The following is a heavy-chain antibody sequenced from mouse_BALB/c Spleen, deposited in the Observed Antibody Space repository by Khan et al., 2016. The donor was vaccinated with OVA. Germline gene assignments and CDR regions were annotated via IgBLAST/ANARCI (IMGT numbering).Heavy chain of an antibody. V-gene: IGHV1-4*01. Sequence: QIQLVQSGAELARPGASVKMSCKASGYTFTSYTIQWVKQRPGQGLEWVGYINPRGDYTDYNQKFKDKATLTADKSSSAAYIQLSSLTSDDSAVYYCARAYDGAAFFDVWGAGTTVTVSS. D-gene: IGHD2-12*01. CDR3: ARAYDGAAFFDV. CDR1: GYTFTSYT. J-gene: IGHJ1*01. CDR2: INPRGDYT.